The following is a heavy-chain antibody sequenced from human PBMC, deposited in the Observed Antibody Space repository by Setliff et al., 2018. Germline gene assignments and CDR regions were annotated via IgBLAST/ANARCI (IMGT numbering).Heavy chain of an antibody. D-gene: IGHD2-15*01. CDR1: GFMFGAYS. V-gene: IGHV3-48*01. CDR2: ISASSSTI. CDR3: ARDLDGGNGHDL. J-gene: IGHJ5*02. Sequence: GGSLRLSCTASGFMFGAYSMTWVRQGPGKGLEWVSYISASSSTIYYSGSVKGRFTISRDNAKNSLFLQMNGLRADDTAVYYCARDLDGGNGHDLWGRGTLVTVSS.